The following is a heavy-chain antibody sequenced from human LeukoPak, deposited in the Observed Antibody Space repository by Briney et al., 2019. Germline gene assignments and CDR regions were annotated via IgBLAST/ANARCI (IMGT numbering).Heavy chain of an antibody. V-gene: IGHV1-18*01. J-gene: IGHJ4*02. CDR2: ISAYNGNT. CDR3: ARGDTGYSSSWASWYFDY. Sequence: ASVKVSCKASGYTFTSYGISWVRQVPGQGLEWMGWISAYNGNTDYAQKLQGRVTMTTDTSTSTAYMELRSLRSDDTAVYYCARGDTGYSSSWASWYFDYWGQGTLVTVSS. CDR1: GYTFTSYG. D-gene: IGHD6-13*01.